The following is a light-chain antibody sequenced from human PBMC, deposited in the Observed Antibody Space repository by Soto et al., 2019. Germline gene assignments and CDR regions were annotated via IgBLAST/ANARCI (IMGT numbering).Light chain of an antibody. J-gene: IGLJ1*01. Sequence: QSVLTQPASVSGSPGQSSNISCTGTSSDVGGYNYVSWYQHHPGKAPKLIIYDVSNRPSGVSNPFSGSKSGNTASLTISGLQPEDEADYYCSSYTPSNTRQIVFGTGTKVTVL. V-gene: IGLV2-14*03. CDR2: DVS. CDR3: SSYTPSNTRQIV. CDR1: SSDVGGYNY.